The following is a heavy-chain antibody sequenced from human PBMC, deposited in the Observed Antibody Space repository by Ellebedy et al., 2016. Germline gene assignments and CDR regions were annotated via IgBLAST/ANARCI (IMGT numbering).Heavy chain of an antibody. CDR3: ARGHGINRRYTWFDP. Sequence: SETLSLTCAVSGGPFIGYFWNWIRQPPGKGLQWIGEVDHSGRTNYNPSLKGRVTISLATSKNQFSLNLMSVTAADTAVYYCARGHGINRRYTWFDPWGQGTLVTVSS. D-gene: IGHD5-12*01. CDR1: GGPFIGYF. J-gene: IGHJ5*02. CDR2: VDHSGRT. V-gene: IGHV4-34*01.